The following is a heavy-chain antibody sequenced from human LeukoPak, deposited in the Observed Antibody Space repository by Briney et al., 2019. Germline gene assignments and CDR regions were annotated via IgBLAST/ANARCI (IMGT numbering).Heavy chain of an antibody. V-gene: IGHV4-59*08. J-gene: IGHJ6*02. D-gene: IGHD3-22*01. CDR3: ARLDSQSRKV. CDR2: ISYTGST. Sequence: PSETLSLTCTVSGASIRSSYWSWIRQPPGKGLEWIGYISYTGSTNYNPSLKSRVTISVDASKNQFSLKVSSVTAADTAVYYCARLDSQSRKVWGQGTTVTVSS. CDR1: GASIRSSY.